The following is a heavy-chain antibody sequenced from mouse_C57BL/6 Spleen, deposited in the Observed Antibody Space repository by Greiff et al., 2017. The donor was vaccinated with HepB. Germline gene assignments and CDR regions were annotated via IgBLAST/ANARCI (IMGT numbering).Heavy chain of an antibody. CDR1: GFNIKDDY. V-gene: IGHV14-4*01. Sequence: VQLQQSGAELVRPGASVKLSCTASGFNIKDDYMHWVKQRPEQGLEWIGWIDPENGDTEYASKFQGKATITADTSSNTAYLQLSSLTSEDTAVYYCTLFYSNYGAWFAYWGQGTLVTVSA. J-gene: IGHJ3*01. CDR3: TLFYSNYGAWFAY. D-gene: IGHD2-5*01. CDR2: IDPENGDT.